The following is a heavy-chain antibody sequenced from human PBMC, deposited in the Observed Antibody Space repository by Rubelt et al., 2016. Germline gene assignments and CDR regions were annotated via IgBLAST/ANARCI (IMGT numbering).Heavy chain of an antibody. CDR3: ARDLGGYSYGPLDS. CDR2: ISARSRTI. CDR1: GFSLSDYD. J-gene: IGHJ4*02. V-gene: IGHV3-11*01. D-gene: IGHD5-18*01. Sequence: QVQLVESGGGLVKPGGSLRLSCAVSGFSLSDYDMSWVRQASGKGLEWISYISARSRTIYYADSVKVRFTISRDNARNSLYLQMFSLRAEDTATYYCARDLGGYSYGPLDSWGQGTLVTVSS.